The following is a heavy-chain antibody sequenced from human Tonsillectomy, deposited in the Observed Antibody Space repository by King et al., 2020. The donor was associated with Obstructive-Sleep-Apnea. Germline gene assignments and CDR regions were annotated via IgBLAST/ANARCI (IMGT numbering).Heavy chain of an antibody. V-gene: IGHV4-59*08. Sequence: QLQESGPGLVKPSETLSLTCTVSGGSISSYYWSWIRQPPGKGLEWIGYIYYSGSTNYNPSLTSRVTISVDTSKNQFSLKLSSVTAAATAVYYCARLGYSSGWGHFDYWGQGTLVTVSS. CDR3: ARLGYSSGWGHFDY. CDR2: IYYSGST. CDR1: GGSISSYY. J-gene: IGHJ4*02. D-gene: IGHD6-19*01.